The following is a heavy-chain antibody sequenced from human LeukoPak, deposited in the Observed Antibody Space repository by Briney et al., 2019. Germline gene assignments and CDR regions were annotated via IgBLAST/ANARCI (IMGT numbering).Heavy chain of an antibody. J-gene: IGHJ4*02. Sequence: SVKVSCKASGGTFSSYAISWVRQAPGQGLEWMGRIIPILGIANYAQKFQGRVTITADKSTSTAYMELRSLRSDDTAVYYCARDQLGVSDYHYWGQGTLVTVSS. D-gene: IGHD4-17*01. CDR2: IIPILGIA. V-gene: IGHV1-69*04. CDR1: GGTFSSYA. CDR3: ARDQLGVSDYHY.